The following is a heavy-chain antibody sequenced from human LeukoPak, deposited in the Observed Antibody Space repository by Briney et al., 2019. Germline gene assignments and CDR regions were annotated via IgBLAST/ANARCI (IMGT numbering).Heavy chain of an antibody. Sequence: SETLSLTCTVSGGSISSYYWGWIRQPPGKGLEWIGVIHYTGTTYYNPSLKSRVTISVDTSKNQFSLELPSVTAADTAVYYCVTTPLLTYSSGYCDFWGQGTLVTVSS. D-gene: IGHD3-22*01. J-gene: IGHJ4*02. V-gene: IGHV4-39*07. CDR2: IHYTGTT. CDR3: VTTPLLTYSSGYCDF. CDR1: GGSISSYY.